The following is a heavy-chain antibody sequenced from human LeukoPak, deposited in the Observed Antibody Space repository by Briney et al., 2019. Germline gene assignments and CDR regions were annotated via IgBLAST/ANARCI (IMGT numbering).Heavy chain of an antibody. CDR3: ARGYDSSPGAQYY. CDR2: MNPNSGNT. V-gene: IGHV1-8*01. CDR1: GYTFTSYD. D-gene: IGHD3-22*01. Sequence: ASVKVSCKASGYTFTSYDINWVRQATGQGLEWMGWMNPNSGNTDYAQKFQGRVTMTRNTSIRTAYMELSSLRSEDTAVYYCARGYDSSPGAQYYWGQGTLVTVSS. J-gene: IGHJ4*02.